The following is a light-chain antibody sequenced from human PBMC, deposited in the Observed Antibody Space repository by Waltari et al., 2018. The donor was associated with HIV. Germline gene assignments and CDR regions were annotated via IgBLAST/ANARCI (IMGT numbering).Light chain of an antibody. Sequence: IQMTQSPSSLSASLGDRVPITCRASQSIGNYVNWYQQKPGKAPNLLIYAASRLQRGVPSRFSGSGSGTDFTLIISDLQPEDYATYYCQQSSLTPRTPRTFGQGTKVEV. CDR1: QSIGNY. CDR2: AAS. V-gene: IGKV1-39*01. CDR3: QQSSLTPRTPRT. J-gene: IGKJ1*01.